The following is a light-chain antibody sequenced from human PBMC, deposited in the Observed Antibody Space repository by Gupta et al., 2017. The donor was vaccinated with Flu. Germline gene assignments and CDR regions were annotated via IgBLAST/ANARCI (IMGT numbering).Light chain of an antibody. Sequence: DVQMTQSPSSLSASVGDRITITCRASQSISSQLNWYQVKPGEAPKVLIYAASSLGSGVPSRFSGSGSGTDFTLTINSLQPEDFATYYCQESDFTPYTFGQGTKLELK. CDR2: AAS. CDR1: QSISSQ. V-gene: IGKV1-39*01. J-gene: IGKJ2*01. CDR3: QESDFTPYT.